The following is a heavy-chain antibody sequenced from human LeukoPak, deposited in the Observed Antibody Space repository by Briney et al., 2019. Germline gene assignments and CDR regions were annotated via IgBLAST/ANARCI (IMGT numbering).Heavy chain of an antibody. CDR3: AREQYCASSSCPGAFDL. CDR2: IKSRTHGGTT. D-gene: IGHD2-21*01. V-gene: IGHV3-15*01. CDR1: GFIFNYDW. J-gene: IGHJ3*01. Sequence: PGGSLRLSCAASGFIFNYDWMSWVRQAPGKGLEWVGRIKSRTHGGTTDYAAPVKGRFTISRGDSRNTVYLQMSSLKTEDTAVYYCAREQYCASSSCPGAFDLWGQGTVVTVSS.